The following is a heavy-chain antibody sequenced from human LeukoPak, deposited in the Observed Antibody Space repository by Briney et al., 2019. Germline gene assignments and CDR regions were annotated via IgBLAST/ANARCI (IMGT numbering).Heavy chain of an antibody. D-gene: IGHD6-19*01. Sequence: GASVKVSCKASGYTFTSYGISWVRQAPGQGLEWMGWISAYNGNTNYAQKFQGRVTMTRDTSISTAYMELSRLRSDDTAVYYCASGLLSGWPPFDYWGQGTLVTVSS. CDR1: GYTFTSYG. CDR2: ISAYNGNT. J-gene: IGHJ4*02. CDR3: ASGLLSGWPPFDY. V-gene: IGHV1-18*01.